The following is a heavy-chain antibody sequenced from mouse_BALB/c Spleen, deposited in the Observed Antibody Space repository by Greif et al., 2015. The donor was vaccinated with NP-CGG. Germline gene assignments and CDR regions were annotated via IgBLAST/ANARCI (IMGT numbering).Heavy chain of an antibody. D-gene: IGHD1-1*01. CDR1: GFSLTSYG. CDR3: ARKGPYYGSSYDYYAMDY. V-gene: IGHV2-2*02. Sequence: VQLQQSGPGLVQPSQSLSITCTVSGFSLTSYGVHWVRQSPGKGLEWLGVIWSGGSTDYNAAFISRLSISKDNSKSQVFFEMNSLQANDTAIYYCARKGPYYGSSYDYYAMDYWGQGTSVTVSS. J-gene: IGHJ4*01. CDR2: IWSGGST.